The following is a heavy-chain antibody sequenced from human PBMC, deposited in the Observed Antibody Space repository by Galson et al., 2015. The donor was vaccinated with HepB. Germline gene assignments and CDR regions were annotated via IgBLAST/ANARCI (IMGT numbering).Heavy chain of an antibody. V-gene: IGHV2-70*04. Sequence: PALVKPTQTLTLTCTFSGFSLSTSGMRVSWIRQPPGKTMEWLARIDWDDDKFYSPSLKTRLTISKDTPKNQGFRTMANMDPGDTATYYCARMGPGRYFDYWGQGTLVTVSS. CDR2: IDWDDDK. J-gene: IGHJ4*02. CDR1: GFSLSTSGMR. CDR3: ARMGPGRYFDY.